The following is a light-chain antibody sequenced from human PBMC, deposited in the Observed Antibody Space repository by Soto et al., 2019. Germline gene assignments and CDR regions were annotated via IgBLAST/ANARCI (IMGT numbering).Light chain of an antibody. J-gene: IGKJ1*01. Sequence: EIQMTPSPSSVSASVGDRVTITFRASQTIRRWLAWYQHKPGKAPKLLIDKASTLKSGVPSRFSGSGSGTEFTLAVCSLQTDDFATNYCQHYNSYSEAFSQESKVDIK. V-gene: IGKV1-5*03. CDR3: QHYNSYSEA. CDR1: QTIRRW. CDR2: KAS.